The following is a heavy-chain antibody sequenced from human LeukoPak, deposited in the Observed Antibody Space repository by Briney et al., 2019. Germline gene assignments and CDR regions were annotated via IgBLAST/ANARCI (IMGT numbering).Heavy chain of an antibody. D-gene: IGHD6-13*01. J-gene: IGHJ5*02. V-gene: IGHV1-8*01. CDR1: GYTFTSYD. CDR3: ARVNSSSWYEDWFDP. Sequence: PVASVKVSCKASGYTFTSYDINWVRQATGQGLEWMGWMNPNSGNTGYAQKFQGRVTMTRNTSISTAYMELSSLRSEDTAVYYCARVNSSSWYEDWFDPWGQGTLVTVSS. CDR2: MNPNSGNT.